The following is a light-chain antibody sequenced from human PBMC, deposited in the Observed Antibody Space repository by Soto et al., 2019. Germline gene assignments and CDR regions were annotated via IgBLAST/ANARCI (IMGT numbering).Light chain of an antibody. V-gene: IGKV1-5*03. CDR1: QSISTW. Sequence: DIQMTQSPSTLSASVGDRVTITCRASQSISTWLAWYQQKPGKAPNLLIYKASNLESGVPSRFSGSGSGTDFTLTSSSLQPDDFATYYCQQCNSYPWTFGQGTKVDIK. J-gene: IGKJ1*01. CDR3: QQCNSYPWT. CDR2: KAS.